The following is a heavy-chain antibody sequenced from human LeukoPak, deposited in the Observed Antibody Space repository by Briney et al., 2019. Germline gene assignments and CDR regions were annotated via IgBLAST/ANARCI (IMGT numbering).Heavy chain of an antibody. CDR2: ISAYNGNT. J-gene: IGHJ4*02. D-gene: IGHD6-19*01. V-gene: IGHV1-18*01. CDR3: VRLGYSSGWPSAYYFDY. Sequence: ASVKVSCKASGYTFTSYGISWVRQAPGQGLEWMGWISAYNGNTNYAQKLQGRVTMTTDTSTSTAYMELRSLRSDDTAVYYCVRLGYSSGWPSAYYFDYWGQGTLVTVSS. CDR1: GYTFTSYG.